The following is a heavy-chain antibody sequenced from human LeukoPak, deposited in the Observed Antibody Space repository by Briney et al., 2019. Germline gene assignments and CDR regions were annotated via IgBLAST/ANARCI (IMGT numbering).Heavy chain of an antibody. CDR2: IKQDGSEK. J-gene: IGHJ3*02. Sequence: GGSLRLSCAASGFTFSNYWMSWVRQAPGQGLEWVANIKQDGSEKYYVDSVKGRFTISRDNAKNSLYLQMNRLRDEDTAVYYCARGGLQDAFDIWGQGTMVTVSS. CDR3: ARGGLQDAFDI. CDR1: GFTFSNYW. V-gene: IGHV3-7*01. D-gene: IGHD4-11*01.